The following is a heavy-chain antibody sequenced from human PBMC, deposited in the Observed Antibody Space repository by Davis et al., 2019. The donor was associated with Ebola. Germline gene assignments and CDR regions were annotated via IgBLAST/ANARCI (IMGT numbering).Heavy chain of an antibody. J-gene: IGHJ4*02. CDR1: GGSISSSNW. CDR3: ARVGARGGQFGY. D-gene: IGHD1-26*01. Sequence: PSETLSLTCAVSGGSISSSNWWSWVRQPPGKGLEWVGEIYHIGSTNYNPSLKSRVTISIDKSKNQFSLNLSSVTAADTALYYCARVGARGGQFGYWGQGTLVTVSS. CDR2: IYHIGST. V-gene: IGHV4-4*02.